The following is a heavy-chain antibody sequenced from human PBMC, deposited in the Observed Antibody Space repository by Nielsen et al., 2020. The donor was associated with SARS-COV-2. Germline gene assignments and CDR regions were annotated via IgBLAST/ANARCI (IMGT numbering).Heavy chain of an antibody. Sequence: GESLKISCAGSGFTFSDYYMSWIRQAPGKGLEWVAQMSDSSSYIHYADSVKGRYTIPKDSAKNSLYLQMNSLRAEDTAVYYCAREGRKLPLDYWGQGTLVTVSS. CDR3: AREGRKLPLDY. D-gene: IGHD5-24*01. V-gene: IGHV3-11*05. CDR2: MSDSSSYI. CDR1: GFTFSDYY. J-gene: IGHJ4*02.